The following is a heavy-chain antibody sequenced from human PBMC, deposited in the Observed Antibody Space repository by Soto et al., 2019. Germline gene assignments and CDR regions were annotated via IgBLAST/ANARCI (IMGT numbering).Heavy chain of an antibody. D-gene: IGHD2-2*01. Sequence: PGGSLRLSCAASRFTFSNYAMSWVRQSPGKGLEWVSVIDSGGTTYYADSVKGRFTISRDNSNNTLHLQMISLRAEDTAVFYCARTLMAGYCSSYSCTSFFFDYWGQGALVTVSS. J-gene: IGHJ4*02. CDR2: IDSGGTT. V-gene: IGHV3-23*01. CDR3: ARTLMAGYCSSYSCTSFFFDY. CDR1: RFTFSNYA.